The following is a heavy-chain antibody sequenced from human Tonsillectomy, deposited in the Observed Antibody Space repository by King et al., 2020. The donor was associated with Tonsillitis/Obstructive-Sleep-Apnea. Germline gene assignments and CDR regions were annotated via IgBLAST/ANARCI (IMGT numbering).Heavy chain of an antibody. Sequence: VQLVESGGGLIQPGGSLRLSCAASGFTVSSYYMSWVRQAPGMGLEWLSIIYSGGSTYYADSVKGRFTISRDNSKNTLYLQMNSLRAEDTAVYYCARAELSRGWDYYFDYWGQGTLVTVSS. D-gene: IGHD6-19*01. CDR1: GFTVSSYY. J-gene: IGHJ4*02. CDR3: ARAELSRGWDYYFDY. V-gene: IGHV3-53*01. CDR2: IYSGGST.